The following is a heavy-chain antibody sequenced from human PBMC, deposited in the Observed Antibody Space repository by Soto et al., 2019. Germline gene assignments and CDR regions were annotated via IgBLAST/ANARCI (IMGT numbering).Heavy chain of an antibody. CDR2: ISSSGSTI. D-gene: IGHD5-12*01. V-gene: IGHV3-11*01. Sequence: QVQLVESGGGLVKPGGSLRLSCAASGFTFSDYYMSWIRQAPGKGLEWVSYISSSGSTIYYADSVKGRFTISRDNAKNSLYLQMNSLRAEDSAVYYCARDCVRDASGYDYHYYYGMDVWGQGTTVTVSS. J-gene: IGHJ6*02. CDR3: ARDCVRDASGYDYHYYYGMDV. CDR1: GFTFSDYY.